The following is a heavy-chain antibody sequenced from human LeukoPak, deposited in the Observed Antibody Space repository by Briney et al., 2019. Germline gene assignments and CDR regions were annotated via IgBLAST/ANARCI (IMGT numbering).Heavy chain of an antibody. V-gene: IGHV1-69*06. CDR2: IIPIFGTA. Sequence: SVKVSCKASGGTFISYAISWVRQAPGQGLEWMGGIIPIFGTANYAQKFQGRVTITADKSTSTAYMELSSLRSEDTAVYYCARGAAYYYDSSGHFDYWGQGTLVTVSS. CDR3: ARGAAYYYDSSGHFDY. J-gene: IGHJ4*02. D-gene: IGHD3-22*01. CDR1: GGTFISYA.